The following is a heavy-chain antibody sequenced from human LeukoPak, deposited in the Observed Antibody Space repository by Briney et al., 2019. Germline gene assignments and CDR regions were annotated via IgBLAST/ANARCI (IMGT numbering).Heavy chain of an antibody. D-gene: IGHD3-22*01. J-gene: IGHJ4*02. CDR2: ISSSGSTI. Sequence: PGGSLRLSCAVSGFTLSDYYMSWIRQAPGKGLEWVSYISSSGSTIYYADSVKGRFTISRDNAKNSLHLQMNSLRAEDTAVYYCARGLVISAPYYFDYWGQGTLVTVSS. CDR3: ARGLVISAPYYFDY. CDR1: GFTLSDYY. V-gene: IGHV3-11*01.